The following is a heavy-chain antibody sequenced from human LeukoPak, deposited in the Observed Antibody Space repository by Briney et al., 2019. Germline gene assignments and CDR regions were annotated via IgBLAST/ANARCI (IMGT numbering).Heavy chain of an antibody. D-gene: IGHD5-18*01. CDR2: INSNRITT. J-gene: IGHJ3*02. CDR1: GFTFSSYG. V-gene: IGHV3-48*03. Sequence: GGSLRLSCAASGFTFSSYGMNWVRQAPGKGLEWVAFINSNRITTNYAESFKGRFTISSDNSKSSAFLQMNSLRSDDTAVYYCARGPTAQGIAFDIWGKGTMVTVS. CDR3: ARGPTAQGIAFDI.